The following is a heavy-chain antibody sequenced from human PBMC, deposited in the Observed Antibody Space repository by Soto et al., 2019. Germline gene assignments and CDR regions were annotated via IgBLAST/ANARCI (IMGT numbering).Heavy chain of an antibody. Sequence: GGYLSLACAASGFTFSSYSMSWVRQAQGKGLEWVANIKQDGSEKYYVDSVKGRLTISRDNAKNSLYLQMNSLRAEDTAVYYCARDPGGGNAFDYWGQGTLVTVSS. D-gene: IGHD2-15*01. CDR3: ARDPGGGNAFDY. CDR2: IKQDGSEK. V-gene: IGHV3-7*01. J-gene: IGHJ4*02. CDR1: GFTFSSYS.